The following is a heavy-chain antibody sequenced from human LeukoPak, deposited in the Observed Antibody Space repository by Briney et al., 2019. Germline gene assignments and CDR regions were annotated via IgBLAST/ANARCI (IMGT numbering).Heavy chain of an antibody. J-gene: IGHJ3*02. CDR1: GGSISSHY. D-gene: IGHD1-26*01. V-gene: IGHV4-4*07. CDR3: ARWLRATNAFDI. Sequence: PSETLSLTCTVSGGSISSHYWSWIRRPAGKGLEWIGRIYTSGSTNYNPSLKSRVTMSVDTSKNQFSLKLSSVTAADTAVYYCARWLRATNAFDIWGQGTMVTVSS. CDR2: IYTSGST.